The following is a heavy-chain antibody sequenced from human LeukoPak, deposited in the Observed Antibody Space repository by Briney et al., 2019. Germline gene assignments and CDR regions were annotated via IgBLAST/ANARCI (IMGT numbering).Heavy chain of an antibody. D-gene: IGHD6-6*01. Sequence: ASVKVSCKASGYTFTSYDINWVRQATGQGLEWMGWMNPNSGNTGYAQKFQGRVTMTRNTSISTAYMELSSQRSEDTAMYYCARGVKTPSIAARLLLRGFYYFDYWGQGTLVTVSS. CDR3: ARGVKTPSIAARLLLRGFYYFDY. J-gene: IGHJ4*02. CDR1: GYTFTSYD. V-gene: IGHV1-8*01. CDR2: MNPNSGNT.